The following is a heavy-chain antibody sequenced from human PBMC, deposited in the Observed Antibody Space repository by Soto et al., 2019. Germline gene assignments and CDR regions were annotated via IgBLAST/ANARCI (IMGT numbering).Heavy chain of an antibody. V-gene: IGHV4-30-2*01. CDR3: ARADRNYYYGMDV. Sequence: QLQLQESGSGLVKPSQTLSLTCAVSGGSISSGGYSWSWIRQPPGKGLEWIWYIYHSGSTYYNPSLQSRVTISVDRSKNQFSLKLSSVTAADTAVYYCARADRNYYYGMDVWGQGTTVTVSS. J-gene: IGHJ6*02. CDR1: GGSISSGGYS. CDR2: IYHSGST.